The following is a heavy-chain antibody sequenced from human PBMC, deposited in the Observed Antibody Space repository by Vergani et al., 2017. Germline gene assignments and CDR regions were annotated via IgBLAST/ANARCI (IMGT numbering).Heavy chain of an antibody. CDR3: ARGGSDFGWVGIDY. CDR1: GFTFSSYS. CDR2: ISSSSSTI. J-gene: IGHJ4*02. D-gene: IGHD3-3*01. Sequence: EVQLVESGGGLVQPGGSLRLSCAASGFTFSSYSMNWVRQAPGKGLEWVSYISSSSSTIYYADSVKGRFTISRDNAKNSLYLQMNSLRAEDTAVYYCARGGSDFGWVGIDYWGQGTLVTVSS. V-gene: IGHV3-48*01.